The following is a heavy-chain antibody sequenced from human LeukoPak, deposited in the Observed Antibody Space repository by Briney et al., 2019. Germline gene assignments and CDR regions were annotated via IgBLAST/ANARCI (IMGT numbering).Heavy chain of an antibody. CDR1: GRSFSGYY. CDR3: ARGQVPAARGYNWFDP. D-gene: IGHD2-2*01. V-gene: IGHV4-34*01. CDR2: INHSGST. J-gene: IGHJ5*02. Sequence: PSETLSLTCAVYGRSFSGYYWSWIRQPPGKGLEWIGEINHSGSTNYNPSLKSRVTISVDTSKNQFSLKLSSVTAADTAVYYCARGQVPAARGYNWFDPWGQGTLVTVSS.